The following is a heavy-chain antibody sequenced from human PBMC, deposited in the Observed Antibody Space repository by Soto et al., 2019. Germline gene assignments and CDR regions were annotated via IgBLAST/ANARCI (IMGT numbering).Heavy chain of an antibody. D-gene: IGHD3-22*01. V-gene: IGHV4-39*06. CDR3: VRATLSWGHYYFRGLDV. Sequence: SETLSLTCTVSGVSVRSSSYYWGWIRQPPGQGLEWIAGIYFGGSTYYNSSLKSRVTISVDTSKNQFHLKLRSVTAVDTGVYFCVRATLSWGHYYFRGLDVWGQGTTVTVSS. CDR2: IYFGGST. CDR1: GVSVRSSSYY. J-gene: IGHJ6*02.